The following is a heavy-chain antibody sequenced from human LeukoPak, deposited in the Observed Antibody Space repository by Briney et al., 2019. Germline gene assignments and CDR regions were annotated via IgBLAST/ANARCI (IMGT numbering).Heavy chain of an antibody. V-gene: IGHV4-39*01. Sequence: RASETLSLTCTVSGGSISSSLYYWGWIRQAPGKGLEWIGSFYYSGSTYYNASLKSRVTISVDTSKSQFSVKLNSVTATDTAVYYCTTTTRGWYGVGDYWGQGTLVTVSS. CDR3: TTTTRGWYGVGDY. CDR1: GGSISSSLYY. J-gene: IGHJ4*02. CDR2: FYYSGST. D-gene: IGHD6-19*01.